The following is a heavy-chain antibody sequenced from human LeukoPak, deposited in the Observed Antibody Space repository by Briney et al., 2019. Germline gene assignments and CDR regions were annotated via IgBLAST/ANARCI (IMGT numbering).Heavy chain of an antibody. CDR1: GFNFSTYS. Sequence: PGGSLRLSCAASGFNFSTYSMTWVRQAPGKGLEWVANIKEDGSEKYYVDSVKGRFTISRDNAKNSLYLQMNSLRAEDTAVYYCARDRWGYSYGGDWGQGTLVTVSS. V-gene: IGHV3-7*01. D-gene: IGHD5-18*01. CDR3: ARDRWGYSYGGD. CDR2: IKEDGSEK. J-gene: IGHJ4*02.